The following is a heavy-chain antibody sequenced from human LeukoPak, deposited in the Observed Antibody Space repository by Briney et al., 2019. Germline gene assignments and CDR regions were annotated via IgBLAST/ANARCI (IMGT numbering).Heavy chain of an antibody. CDR1: GYTFTGYY. CDR3: ARDLVPPASPYGSGSTGGYNWFDP. Sequence: ASVKVSCKASGYTFTGYYMHWVRQAPGQGLEWMGWINPNSGGTNYAQKFQGGVTMTRDTSISTAYMELSRLRSDDTAVYYCARDLVPPASPYGSGSTGGYNWFDPWGQGTLVTVSS. D-gene: IGHD3-10*01. J-gene: IGHJ5*02. CDR2: INPNSGGT. V-gene: IGHV1-2*02.